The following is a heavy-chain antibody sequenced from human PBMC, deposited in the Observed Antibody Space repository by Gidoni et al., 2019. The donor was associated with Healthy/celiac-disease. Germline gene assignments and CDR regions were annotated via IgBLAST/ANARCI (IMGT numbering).Heavy chain of an antibody. CDR3: ARGQDYGDYYFDY. D-gene: IGHD4-17*01. V-gene: IGHV1-69*01. CDR1: GTFSSYA. Sequence: GTFSSYAISWVRQAPGQGLEWMGGIIPIFGTANYAQKFQGRVTITADESTSTAYMELSSLRSEDTAVYYCARGQDYGDYYFDYWGQGTLVTVSS. CDR2: IIPIFGTA. J-gene: IGHJ4*02.